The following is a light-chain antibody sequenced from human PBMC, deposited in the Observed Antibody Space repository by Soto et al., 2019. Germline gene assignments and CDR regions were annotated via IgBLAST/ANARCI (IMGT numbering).Light chain of an antibody. CDR1: SSDVGGYNY. V-gene: IGLV2-14*01. CDR3: SSYTSSRAYV. CDR2: EVS. J-gene: IGLJ1*01. Sequence: QSVLTQPASVSGAPGQSITISCNGTSSDVGGYNYVSWYQQQSGKAPKLMIHEVSNRPSGVSNRCSGSKSVNTASLTISGLQAEDEADYYCSSYTSSRAYVFGIGTKVTVL.